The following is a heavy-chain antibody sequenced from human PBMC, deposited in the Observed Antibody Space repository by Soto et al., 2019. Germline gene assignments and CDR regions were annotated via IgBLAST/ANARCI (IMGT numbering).Heavy chain of an antibody. D-gene: IGHD2-15*01. CDR1: GYTFTNYA. CDR3: DRVSSYSLPDY. CDR2: INAGNGNT. Sequence: QVQLVQSGAEEKKPGASVKVSCKASGYTFTNYAMHWVRQAPGQRLEWMGWINAGNGNTKYSQKFQGRVTITRANASSPAYRELSSLRSEETTVYYCDRVSSYSLPDYWGQGTLVTVSS. J-gene: IGHJ4*02. V-gene: IGHV1-3*05.